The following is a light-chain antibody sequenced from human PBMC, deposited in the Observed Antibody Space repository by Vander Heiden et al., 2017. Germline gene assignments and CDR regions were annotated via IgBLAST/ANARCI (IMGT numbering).Light chain of an antibody. CDR2: TLS. J-gene: IGKJ4*01. CDR1: QSLLDRDDGNTY. Sequence: DIVLTQSPLSLPVTPGEPASISCTSSQSLLDRDDGNTYLDWYLQKPGQSPQLLIDTLSSRASGVPDRFSDSGSGTDFTLKISVVDAEDVRVYYCRQRIEFPLTFGGGTKLEIK. V-gene: IGKV2-40*01. CDR3: RQRIEFPLT.